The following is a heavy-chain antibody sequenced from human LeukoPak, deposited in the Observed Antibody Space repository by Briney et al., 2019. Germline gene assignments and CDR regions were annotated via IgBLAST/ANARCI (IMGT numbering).Heavy chain of an antibody. D-gene: IGHD6-19*01. CDR3: ARDSYSSGWADAFDI. V-gene: IGHV1-18*01. Sequence: ASVKVSCKASGYTFTSYGISWVRQAPGQGLEWMGWISAYNGNTNYAQKLQGRVTMTTDTSTSTAYMELRSLRSDDTAVYYCARDSYSSGWADAFDIWGQGTVVTVSS. J-gene: IGHJ3*02. CDR1: GYTFTSYG. CDR2: ISAYNGNT.